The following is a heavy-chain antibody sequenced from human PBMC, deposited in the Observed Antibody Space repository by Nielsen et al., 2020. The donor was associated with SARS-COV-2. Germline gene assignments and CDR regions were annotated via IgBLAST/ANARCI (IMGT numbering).Heavy chain of an antibody. J-gene: IGHJ5*02. Sequence: ASVKVSCKASGYTFTNYGISWVRQAPGQGLEWMGWISGYNGDTNYAQKFQGRVNFTRDTSATTAYMELSSLRSEDTAVYFCVIVLADLAFDPWGQGTLVTVSS. V-gene: IGHV1-18*04. CDR1: GYTFTNYG. CDR2: ISGYNGDT. CDR3: VIVLADLAFDP.